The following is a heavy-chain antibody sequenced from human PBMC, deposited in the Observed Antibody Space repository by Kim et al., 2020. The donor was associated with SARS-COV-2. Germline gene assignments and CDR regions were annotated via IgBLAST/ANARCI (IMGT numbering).Heavy chain of an antibody. D-gene: IGHD1-26*01. Sequence: GGSLRLSCATSGFTFDDYAMHWVRQAPGKGLEWVSGISWNSGSIGYADSVKGRFTISRDNAKNSLYLQMNSLRAEDTALYYCAKDPGGSGSHASFDYWGQGTLVTVSS. CDR3: AKDPGGSGSHASFDY. V-gene: IGHV3-9*01. J-gene: IGHJ4*02. CDR1: GFTFDDYA. CDR2: ISWNSGSI.